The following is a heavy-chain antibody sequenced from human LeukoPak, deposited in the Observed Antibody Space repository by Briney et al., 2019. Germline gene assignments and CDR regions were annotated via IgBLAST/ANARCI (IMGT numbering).Heavy chain of an antibody. J-gene: IGHJ3*02. Sequence: SVKVSCKASGGTFSSYTISWVRQAPGQGLEWMGRIIPILGIANYAQKFQGRVTITADKSTSTAYMELSSLRSVDTAVYYCARDRSGYAFDIWGQGTMVTVSS. V-gene: IGHV1-69*04. D-gene: IGHD6-19*01. CDR3: ARDRSGYAFDI. CDR2: IIPILGIA. CDR1: GGTFSSYT.